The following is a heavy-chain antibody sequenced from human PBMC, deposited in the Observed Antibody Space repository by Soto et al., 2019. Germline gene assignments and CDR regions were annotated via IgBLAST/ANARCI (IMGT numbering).Heavy chain of an antibody. J-gene: IGHJ6*03. V-gene: IGHV1-18*01. CDR2: ISAYNGNT. Sequence: ACLKVSCKASGYTFTSYGISWVGQAPGQWLEWMGWISAYNGNTNYAQKLQGRVTMTTDTSTSTAYMELRSLRSDDTAVYSCARVVVVVPAAANYYMDVWGKGTTVSVTS. D-gene: IGHD2-2*01. CDR1: GYTFTSYG. CDR3: ARVVVVVPAAANYYMDV.